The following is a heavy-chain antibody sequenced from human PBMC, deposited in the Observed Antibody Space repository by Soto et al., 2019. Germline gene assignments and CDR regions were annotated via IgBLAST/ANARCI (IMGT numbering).Heavy chain of an antibody. D-gene: IGHD3-10*01. J-gene: IGHJ4*01. CDR1: GYTFTTDA. V-gene: IGHV1-3*01. CDR2: INPGNKNI. Sequence: ASVKVSCKASGYTFTTDAIHWLCQAPGQRLEWMGSINPGNKNIKYSQKFQGRVTITGDTSASTAYMELSSLRSEDTAVYYCARDGGSGSPNYLDYWG. CDR3: ARDGGSGSPNYLDY.